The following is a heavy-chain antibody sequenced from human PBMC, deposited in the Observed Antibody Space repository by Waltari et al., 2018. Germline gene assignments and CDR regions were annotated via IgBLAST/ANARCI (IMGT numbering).Heavy chain of an antibody. CDR1: GLTVSSNY. CDR3: ARTPLYSSGWYVYFDY. J-gene: IGHJ4*02. CDR2: IYSGGST. Sequence: EVQLVESGGGLIQAGGSLGLSCAASGLTVSSNYMSCVRQAPGKGLEWVSFIYSGGSTYYADPVKGRFTISRDNSKNTLYLQMNSLRAEDTAVYYCARTPLYSSGWYVYFDYWGQGTLVTVSS. D-gene: IGHD6-19*01. V-gene: IGHV3-53*01.